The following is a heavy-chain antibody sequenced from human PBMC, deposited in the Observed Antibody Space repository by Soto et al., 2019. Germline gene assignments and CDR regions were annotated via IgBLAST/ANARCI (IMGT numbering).Heavy chain of an antibody. CDR3: ARIIGYCRNNDCSWTFDI. CDR2: FYPGDSTS. CDR1: GYSFISYW. D-gene: IGHD2-2*03. Sequence: GESLKISCKTSGYSFISYWVARVRQKPGKGLEWMGTFYPGDSTSTYSPSFQGQVTISVDKSISTAYLHLSSLKASDTAMYYCARIIGYCRNNDCSWTFDIWGQGTTVTVSS. V-gene: IGHV5-51*01. J-gene: IGHJ3*02.